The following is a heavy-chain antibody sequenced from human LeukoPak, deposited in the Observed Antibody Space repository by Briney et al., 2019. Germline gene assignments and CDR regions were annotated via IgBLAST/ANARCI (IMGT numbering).Heavy chain of an antibody. CDR3: TRGARYCGGGTCYSPGYNWFDP. D-gene: IGHD2-15*01. CDR2: IYPGDSDT. CDR1: GDSFTTYW. J-gene: IGHJ5*02. V-gene: IGHV5-51*01. Sequence: GESLKISCKGSGDSFTTYWIAWVRQMPGKGLEWMGIIYPGDSDTRYSPSFQGQVTISTDKSISTAYLQWSSLKASDTAMYYCTRGARYCGGGTCYSPGYNWFDPWGQGTLVTVSS.